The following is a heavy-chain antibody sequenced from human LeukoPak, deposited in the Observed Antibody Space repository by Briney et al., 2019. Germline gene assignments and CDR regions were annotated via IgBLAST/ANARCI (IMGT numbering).Heavy chain of an antibody. CDR1: GGSISSYY. CDR2: IYYSGST. D-gene: IGHD3-10*01. CDR3: ARESGDITMVRGAYKIHEYYFDY. Sequence: PSETLSLTCTVSGGSISSYYWSWIRQPPGKGLEWIGYIYYSGSTNYNPSLKSRVTISVDTSKNQFPLKLSSVTAADTAVYYCARESGDITMVRGAYKIHEYYFDYWGQGTLVTVSS. V-gene: IGHV4-59*01. J-gene: IGHJ4*02.